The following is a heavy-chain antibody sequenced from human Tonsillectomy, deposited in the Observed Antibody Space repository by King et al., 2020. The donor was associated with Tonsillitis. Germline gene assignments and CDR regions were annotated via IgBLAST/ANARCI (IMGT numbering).Heavy chain of an antibody. Sequence: VQLQESGPGLVRPSQTLSLICSVSGDSLTSGGYFWSWIRQHPDKGLEWIGSIYHSGPTYHTPSLRSRPFISVDTSKNQFSLGLTAVTAADTAVYYCARNRDYGDYVDFWGQGTLVAVSS. CDR1: GDSLTSGGYF. V-gene: IGHV4-31*03. D-gene: IGHD4-17*01. J-gene: IGHJ4*02. CDR3: ARNRDYGDYVDF. CDR2: IYHSGPT.